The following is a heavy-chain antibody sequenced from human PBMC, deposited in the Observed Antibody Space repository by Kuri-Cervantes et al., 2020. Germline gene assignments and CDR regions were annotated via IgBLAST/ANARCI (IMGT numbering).Heavy chain of an antibody. CDR3: AKDNTYDSSGFFDY. CDR1: GFTFSDYY. Sequence: SLKISCAASGFTFSDYYMSWIRQAPGKGLEWVSGISWNSGSIGYADSVKGRFTISRDNAKNSLYLQMNSLRAEDTALYYCAKDNTYDSSGFFDYWGQGTLVTVSS. J-gene: IGHJ4*02. CDR2: ISWNSGSI. D-gene: IGHD3-22*01. V-gene: IGHV3-9*01.